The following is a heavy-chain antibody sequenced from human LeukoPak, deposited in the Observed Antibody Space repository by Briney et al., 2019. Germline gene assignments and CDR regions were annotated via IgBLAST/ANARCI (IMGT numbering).Heavy chain of an antibody. J-gene: IGHJ4*02. Sequence: GGSLRLSYAASGFTFSSYAMSWVRQAPGKGLEWVSAISGSGGSTYYADSVKGRFTISRDNSKNTLYLQMNSLRAEDTAVYYCAKVPILTYYYDSSGYYPFDYWGQGTLVTVSS. CDR3: AKVPILTYYYDSSGYYPFDY. CDR2: ISGSGGST. CDR1: GFTFSSYA. V-gene: IGHV3-23*01. D-gene: IGHD3-22*01.